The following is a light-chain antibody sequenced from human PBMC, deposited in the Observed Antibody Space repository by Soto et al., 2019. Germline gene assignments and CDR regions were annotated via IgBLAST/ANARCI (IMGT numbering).Light chain of an antibody. Sequence: QSVLTQPPSVSGAPGQRITISCTGSPSNIGAGFDVHWYQQFPGTAPKLLIYGTTSRPSGVPDRFSGSQSGTSASLAITGLQAGEEADYYCQSYDTSLSGAWVFGGGTKVTVL. V-gene: IGLV1-40*01. J-gene: IGLJ3*02. CDR3: QSYDTSLSGAWV. CDR1: PSNIGAGFD. CDR2: GTT.